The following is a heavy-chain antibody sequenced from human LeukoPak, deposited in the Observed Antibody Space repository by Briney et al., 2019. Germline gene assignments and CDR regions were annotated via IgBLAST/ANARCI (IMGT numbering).Heavy chain of an antibody. Sequence: PSETLSLTCTVSGGSISSYYWSWIRQPPGKGLEWIGYIYYSGSTNYNPSLKSRVTISVDTSKNQFSLKLSSVTAADTAVYYCARQLGEKDYDILTGLNIHYYYGMDVWGQGTTATVPS. J-gene: IGHJ6*02. CDR3: ARQLGEKDYDILTGLNIHYYYGMDV. V-gene: IGHV4-59*08. CDR1: GGSISSYY. D-gene: IGHD3-9*01. CDR2: IYYSGST.